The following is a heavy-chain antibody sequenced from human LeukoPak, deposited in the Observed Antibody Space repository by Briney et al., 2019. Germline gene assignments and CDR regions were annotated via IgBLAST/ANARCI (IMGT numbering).Heavy chain of an antibody. Sequence: SETLSLTCAVSGYSISSGYYWGWIRQPPGKGLEWIGSIYPSGSTYYNPSLKSRVTISVDTSKNQFSLELSSVTAADTAVYYCAREIDSGSYSGGFDYWGQGTLVTVSS. CDR3: AREIDSGSYSGGFDY. D-gene: IGHD1-26*01. CDR1: GYSISSGYY. V-gene: IGHV4-38-2*02. J-gene: IGHJ4*02. CDR2: IYPSGST.